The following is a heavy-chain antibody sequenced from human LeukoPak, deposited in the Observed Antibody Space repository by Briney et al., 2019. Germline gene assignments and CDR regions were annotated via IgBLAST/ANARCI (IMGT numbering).Heavy chain of an antibody. D-gene: IGHD2-15*01. V-gene: IGHV1-2*02. CDR2: INPNSGGK. J-gene: IGHJ4*02. CDR1: GYTFTDYY. CDR3: ARVVDDWDYFDY. Sequence: ASVKVSCKASGYTFTDYYMHWVRQAPGQGLEWMGWINPNSGGKNYAQNFKGRVTMTRDTSNNTAYMELSRLRSDDAAVYYCARVVDDWDYFDYWGQGTLVTVSS.